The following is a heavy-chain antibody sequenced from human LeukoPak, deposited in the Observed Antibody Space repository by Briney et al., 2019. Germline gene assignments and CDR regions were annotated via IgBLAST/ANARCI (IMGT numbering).Heavy chain of an antibody. D-gene: IGHD2-21*01. Sequence: ASVKVSCKASGYTFTSYGISWVRQAPGQGLEWMGWICAYNGNTNYAQNLQGRVTMTTDTSTSTAYMELRSLRSEDTAVYYCARDHAYCGGDCSTYYFDYWGQGTLVTVSS. CDR1: GYTFTSYG. CDR2: ICAYNGNT. CDR3: ARDHAYCGGDCSTYYFDY. V-gene: IGHV1-18*01. J-gene: IGHJ4*02.